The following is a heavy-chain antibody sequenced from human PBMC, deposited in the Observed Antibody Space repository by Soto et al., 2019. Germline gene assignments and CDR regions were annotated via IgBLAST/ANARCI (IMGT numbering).Heavy chain of an antibody. Sequence: SETLSLTCTVSGGSISSYYWSWIRQPPGKGLEWIGYIYYSGSTNYNPSLKSRVTRSVDTSKNQFSLKLSSVTAADTAVYYCARRGGVYGDEFYYYYMDVWGKGTTVTVSS. CDR1: GGSISSYY. J-gene: IGHJ6*03. V-gene: IGHV4-59*08. D-gene: IGHD4-17*01. CDR2: IYYSGST. CDR3: ARRGGVYGDEFYYYYMDV.